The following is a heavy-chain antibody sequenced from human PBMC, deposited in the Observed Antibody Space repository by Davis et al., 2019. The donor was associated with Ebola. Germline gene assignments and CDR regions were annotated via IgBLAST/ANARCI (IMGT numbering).Heavy chain of an antibody. CDR2: IIPIFGTA. V-gene: IGHV1-69*05. Sequence: AASVKVSCKASGGTFSSYAISWVRQAPGQGLEWMGGIIPIFGTANYAQKFQGWVTMTRDTSISTAYMELRSLRSDDTAVYYCARGGRALLMDVWGQGTTVTVSS. CDR3: ARGGRALLMDV. J-gene: IGHJ6*02. CDR1: GGTFSSYA.